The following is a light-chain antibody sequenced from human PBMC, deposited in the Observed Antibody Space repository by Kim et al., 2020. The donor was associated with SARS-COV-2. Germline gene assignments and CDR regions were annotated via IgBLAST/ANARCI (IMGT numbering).Light chain of an antibody. Sequence: DIQMTQSPSSLSASVGDRVTITCRASQDISSYLNWYQQKPGKAPKLLIYTASSLQSGVPSRFTGSGSETDFTLTISSLQPEDFATYYGKQTDSATRTFGKGTKGDIK. CDR2: TAS. V-gene: IGKV1-39*01. CDR1: QDISSY. J-gene: IGKJ1*01. CDR3: KQTDSATRT.